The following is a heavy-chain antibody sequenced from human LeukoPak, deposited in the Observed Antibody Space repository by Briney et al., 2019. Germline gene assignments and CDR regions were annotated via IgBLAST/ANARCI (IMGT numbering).Heavy chain of an antibody. CDR1: GFTFSSYE. D-gene: IGHD3-9*01. J-gene: IGHJ4*02. V-gene: IGHV3-48*03. CDR2: ISSSGSTI. Sequence: GGSLRLSCAASGFTFSSYEMNWVRQAQGKGLEWVSYISSSGSTIYYADSVKGRFTISRDNAKNSLYLQMNSLRAEDTAVYYCARVRGRDILTGYDYWGQGTLVTVSS. CDR3: ARVRGRDILTGYDY.